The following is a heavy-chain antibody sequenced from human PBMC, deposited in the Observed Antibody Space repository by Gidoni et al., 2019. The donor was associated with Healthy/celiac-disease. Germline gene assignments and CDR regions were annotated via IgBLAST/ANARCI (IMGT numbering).Heavy chain of an antibody. CDR2: IIPIFGTA. V-gene: IGHV1-69*01. CDR1: GGPFSSYA. D-gene: IGHD3-10*01. Sequence: QVQLVQSGAEVKKPGSSVKVSCKASGGPFSSYAISWVRQAPGQGIEWMGGIIPIFGTANYAQKFQGRVTITADESTSTAYMELSSLRSEDTAVYYCARVWAITMVRGVMSFDLWGRGTLVTVSS. J-gene: IGHJ2*01. CDR3: ARVWAITMVRGVMSFDL.